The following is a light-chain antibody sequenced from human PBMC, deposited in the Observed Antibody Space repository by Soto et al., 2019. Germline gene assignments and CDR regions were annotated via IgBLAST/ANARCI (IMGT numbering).Light chain of an antibody. Sequence: DIQMTQSPSSLSATLGERVPISCRASQSISSYLAWYQQKPGKAPKLLSYAASTLQSGVPSSFSGSRSGREFTLIISSLQPEDFAVYYCQQYGSSPQATFGQGTRLEIK. J-gene: IGKJ5*01. CDR1: QSISSY. CDR3: QQYGSSPQAT. CDR2: AAS. V-gene: IGKV1-9*01.